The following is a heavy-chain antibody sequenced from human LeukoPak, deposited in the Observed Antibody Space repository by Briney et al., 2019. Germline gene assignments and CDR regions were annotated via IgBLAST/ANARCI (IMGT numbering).Heavy chain of an antibody. V-gene: IGHV4-59*01. CDR2: IYYSGST. D-gene: IGHD3-10*01. CDR3: ASGEI. Sequence: SETLSLTCTVSGGSISSYYWSWLRQPPGKGLEWIGYIYYSGSTNYNPSLKSRVTISVDTSKNQFSLKLSSVTAADTAVYYCASGEIWGQGTLVTVSS. J-gene: IGHJ4*02. CDR1: GGSISSYY.